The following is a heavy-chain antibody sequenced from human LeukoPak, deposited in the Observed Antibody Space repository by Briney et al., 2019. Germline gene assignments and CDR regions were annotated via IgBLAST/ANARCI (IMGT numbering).Heavy chain of an antibody. J-gene: IGHJ5*02. CDR3: ARRSGYYDSSGYPNWFDP. CDR1: GGSISSSNW. V-gene: IGHV4-4*02. D-gene: IGHD3-22*01. Sequence: SETLSLTCAVSGGSISSSNWWSWVRQPPGKGLEWIGEIYHSGSTNYNPSLKSRVTISVDKSKNQFSLKLSSVTAADTAVYYCARRSGYYDSSGYPNWFDPWGQGTLVTVSS. CDR2: IYHSGST.